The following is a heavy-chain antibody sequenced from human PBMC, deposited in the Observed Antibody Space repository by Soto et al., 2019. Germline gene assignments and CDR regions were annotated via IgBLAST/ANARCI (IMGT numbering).Heavy chain of an antibody. CDR1: GGSIISSSYY. V-gene: IGHV4-39*01. D-gene: IGHD5-12*01. Sequence: SETLSLTCTVSGGSIISSSYYLCWIRQPPGKGLEWIGSIYYSGSTYYNPSLKSRVTISVDTSKNQFSLKLSSVTAADTAVYYCARRRDGYNKIDYWGQGTLVTVSS. CDR2: IYYSGST. CDR3: ARRRDGYNKIDY. J-gene: IGHJ4*02.